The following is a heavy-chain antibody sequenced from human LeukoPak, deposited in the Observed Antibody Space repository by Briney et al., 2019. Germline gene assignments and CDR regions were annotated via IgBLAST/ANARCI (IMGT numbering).Heavy chain of an antibody. J-gene: IGHJ4*02. CDR1: GFTFSSYS. V-gene: IGHV3-23*01. CDR3: AKKTSGYFPFDY. CDR2: ISGSSDTT. D-gene: IGHD5-12*01. Sequence: GGPLRLSCAASGFTFSSYSMSWVRQAPGEGLEWVSIISGSSDTTYYAGSVKGRFTISRDNSMNALYLQMNSLRAEDTAVYYCAKKTSGYFPFDYWGQGTLVTVSS.